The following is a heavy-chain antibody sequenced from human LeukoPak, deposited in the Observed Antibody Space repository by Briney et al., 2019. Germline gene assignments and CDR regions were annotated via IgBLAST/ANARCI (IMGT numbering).Heavy chain of an antibody. J-gene: IGHJ4*02. D-gene: IGHD4-23*01. CDR3: AREFGYGGNSGFDY. CDR1: GFTFSSYA. Sequence: GGSLRLSCAASGFTFSSYAMHWVRQAPGKGLEWVAVISYDGSNKYYADSVKGRFTVSRDNSKNTLYLQMNSLRAEDTAVYYCAREFGYGGNSGFDYWGQGTLVTVSS. V-gene: IGHV3-30-3*01. CDR2: ISYDGSNK.